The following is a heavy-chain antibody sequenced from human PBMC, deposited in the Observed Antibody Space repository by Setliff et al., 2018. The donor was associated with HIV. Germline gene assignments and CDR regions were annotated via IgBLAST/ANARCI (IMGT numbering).Heavy chain of an antibody. J-gene: IGHJ4*02. CDR2: ISSSSSYT. V-gene: IGHV3-11*06. CDR3: AVPSQDSNGWSPFDY. D-gene: IGHD6-19*01. CDR1: GFTFSDYY. Sequence: PGGSLRLSCAASGFTFSDYYMSWIRQAPGKGLEWVSYISSSSSYTNYADSVKGRFTISRDNANNSLYLHMDSLRVEDTAIYYCAVPSQDSNGWSPFDYWGQGTLVTVSS.